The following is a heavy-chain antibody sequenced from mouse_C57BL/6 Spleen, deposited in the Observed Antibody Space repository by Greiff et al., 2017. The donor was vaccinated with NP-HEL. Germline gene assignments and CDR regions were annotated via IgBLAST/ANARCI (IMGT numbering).Heavy chain of an antibody. CDR3: ARLDGSSPYWYFDV. J-gene: IGHJ1*03. D-gene: IGHD1-1*01. CDR2: IDPEDGET. V-gene: IGHV14-2*01. CDR1: GFNITDYY. Sequence: EVQLQQSGAELVKPGASVKLSCTASGFNITDYYMHWVKQRTEQGLEWIGRIDPEDGETKYAPKFQGKATITADTSSNTAYLQLSSLTSEDTAVYYCARLDGSSPYWYFDVWGTGTTVTVSS.